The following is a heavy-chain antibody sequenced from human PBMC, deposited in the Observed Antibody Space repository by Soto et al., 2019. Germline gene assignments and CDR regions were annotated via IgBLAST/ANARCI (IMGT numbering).Heavy chain of an antibody. CDR2: IYNDGTYS. V-gene: IGHV3-74*01. CDR3: TRGPRPISTGKGDY. J-gene: IGHJ4*02. D-gene: IGHD3-9*01. CDR1: GVIFKMDW. Sequence: GGALRLACAASGVIFKMDWMPWVRQSPGRGLVWISRIYNDGTYSDYADSVRGRFTISRDNVNDTLYLQMNNLRAEDSGLYYCTRGPRPISTGKGDYWRKGPPVTV.